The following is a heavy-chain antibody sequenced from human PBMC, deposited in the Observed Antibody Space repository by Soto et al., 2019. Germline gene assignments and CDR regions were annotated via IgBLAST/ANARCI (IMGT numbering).Heavy chain of an antibody. J-gene: IGHJ6*02. CDR1: GFSLDTSGVG. CDR2: IYWDDDK. CDR3: SHMESRVASYGMDV. V-gene: IGHV2-5*02. Sequence: QITLKESGPTLVKPTQTLTLTCTFSGFSLDTSGVGVGWIRQPPGKALEWLTLIYWDDDKRYSPSLRSRLTITKDTSKNQVVLTMTNMDPLDTATYYCSHMESRVASYGMDVWGQGTTVTVSS. D-gene: IGHD3-3*01.